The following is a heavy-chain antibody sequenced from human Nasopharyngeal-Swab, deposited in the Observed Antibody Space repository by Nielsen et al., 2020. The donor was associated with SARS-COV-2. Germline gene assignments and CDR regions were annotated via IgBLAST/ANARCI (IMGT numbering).Heavy chain of an antibody. D-gene: IGHD2-15*01. Sequence: GESLKISCVVSGFTFRSYAMTWVRLAPGKGLELVSVITADGAATAYVDSVKGRFTISRDNSKNTLYLQMNSLRAEDTALYYCAKGTLGFCRSGSCYPLDSWGQGTLVTVSS. CDR1: GFTFRSYA. CDR3: AKGTLGFCRSGSCYPLDS. V-gene: IGHV3-23*01. CDR2: ITADGAAT. J-gene: IGHJ4*02.